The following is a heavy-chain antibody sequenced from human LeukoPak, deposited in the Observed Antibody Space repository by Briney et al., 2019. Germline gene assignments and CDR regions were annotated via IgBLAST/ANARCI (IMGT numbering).Heavy chain of an antibody. Sequence: ASVKVSCKTSGYNFTRYGVTWVRQAPGQGLEWMGWINPNSGGTNYAQKFQGRVAMTRDTSISTAYMELSRLRSDDTAVYYCARDPRYCSGGSCSWGQGTLVTVSS. D-gene: IGHD2-15*01. J-gene: IGHJ4*02. CDR3: ARDPRYCSGGSCS. CDR2: INPNSGGT. V-gene: IGHV1-2*02. CDR1: GYNFTRYG.